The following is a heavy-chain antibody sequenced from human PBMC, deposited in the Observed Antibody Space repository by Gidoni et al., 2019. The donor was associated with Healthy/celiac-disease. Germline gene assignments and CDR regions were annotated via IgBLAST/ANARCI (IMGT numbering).Heavy chain of an antibody. CDR2: ISWNSGSI. CDR1: GFPFYDSA. D-gene: IGHD6-13*01. V-gene: IGHV3-9*01. Sequence: EVQLVESGGGLVQPGRSLSLSFAASGFPFYDSAMHWVRQAPGKGLGWVSGISWNSGSIGYADSVKGRFTISRDNAKNSLYLQMNSLRAEDTALYYCAKGGQQLVFHRVFFDYWGQGTLVTVSS. J-gene: IGHJ4*02. CDR3: AKGGQQLVFHRVFFDY.